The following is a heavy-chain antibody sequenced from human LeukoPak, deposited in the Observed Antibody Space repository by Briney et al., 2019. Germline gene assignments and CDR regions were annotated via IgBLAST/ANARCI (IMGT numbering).Heavy chain of an antibody. CDR1: GYSISSGYY. CDR3: ARVGGSIAHYYYYYMDV. CDR2: IQDSGST. Sequence: SQTLSLTCTVSGYSISSGYYCGWIRQPPGKGLEWIGIIQDSGSTYYNPSLKSRVTISVDTSKNQFSLKLSSVAAADTAVYYCARVGGSIAHYYYYYMDVWGKGTTVTVSS. D-gene: IGHD2-21*01. J-gene: IGHJ6*03. V-gene: IGHV4-38-2*02.